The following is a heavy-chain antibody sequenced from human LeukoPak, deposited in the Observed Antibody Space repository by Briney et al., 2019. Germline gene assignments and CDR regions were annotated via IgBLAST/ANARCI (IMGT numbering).Heavy chain of an antibody. CDR2: INHSGST. J-gene: IGHJ4*02. V-gene: IGHV4-34*01. D-gene: IGHD2-21*02. CDR3: ARGGFYCGGDCYVEY. CDR1: GGSFSPYY. Sequence: PSGTLSLTCAVYGGSFSPYYWSWIRQPPGKGLEWIGEINHSGSTNYNPSLKRRGTISLDTSENQFSLKLSSVTAAETAVYYCARGGFYCGGDCYVEYWGQGTLVTVSS.